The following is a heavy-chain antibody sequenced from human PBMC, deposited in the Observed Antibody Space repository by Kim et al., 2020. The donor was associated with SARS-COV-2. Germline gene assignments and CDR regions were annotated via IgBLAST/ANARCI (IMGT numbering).Heavy chain of an antibody. D-gene: IGHD2-8*01. CDR1: TFTFNDHS. Sequence: GGSLRLSCAASTFTFNDHSMSWVRQAPGKGLEWISFISYNGNNRSYADSVKGRFSISRDNTKNSVYLQMNSLRVEDTAVYYCARPNGLDAIHWFDLWGQGTLVIVSS. CDR2: ISYNGNNR. CDR3: ARPNGLDAIHWFDL. J-gene: IGHJ5*02. V-gene: IGHV3-11*04.